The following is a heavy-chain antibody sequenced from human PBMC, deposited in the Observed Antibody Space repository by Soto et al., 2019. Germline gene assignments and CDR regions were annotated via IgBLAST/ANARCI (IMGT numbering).Heavy chain of an antibody. CDR1: GYTLTELS. CDR2: FDPEDGET. D-gene: IGHD6-13*01. Sequence: ASVKVSCKVSGYTLTELSMHWVRQAPGKGLEWMGGFDPEDGETIYGQKFQGRVTMTDDTSTDTAYMELIILRSENTAVYYCASVLEVRYSSRHEAFDIWGQGTMVTVSS. V-gene: IGHV1-24*01. CDR3: ASVLEVRYSSRHEAFDI. J-gene: IGHJ3*02.